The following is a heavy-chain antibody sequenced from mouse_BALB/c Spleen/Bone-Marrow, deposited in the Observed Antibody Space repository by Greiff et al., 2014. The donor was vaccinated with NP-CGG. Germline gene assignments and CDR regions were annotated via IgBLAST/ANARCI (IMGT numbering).Heavy chain of an antibody. D-gene: IGHD1-1*01. CDR1: GYTFTSYW. V-gene: IGHV1-87*01. CDR3: ARALHYYGSSYGAMDY. CDR2: IYPGDGDT. J-gene: IGHJ4*01. Sequence: VQLQQSGAELARPGASVKLSCKASGYTFTSYWMQWIKQRPGQGLEGIGAIYPGDGDTRFTQKFKGKATLTADKSSSTAYMQLSSLASEDSAVYYCARALHYYGSSYGAMDYWGQGTSVTVSS.